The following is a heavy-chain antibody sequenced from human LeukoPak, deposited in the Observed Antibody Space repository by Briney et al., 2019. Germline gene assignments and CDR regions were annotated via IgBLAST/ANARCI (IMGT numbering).Heavy chain of an antibody. Sequence: GASVKVSCKASGGTFSSYAISWVRQAPGQGLEWMGGIIPIFGTANYAQKFQGRVTITADESTSTAYMELSSLRSEDTAVYYRARMNYPYNWNDGEPDFDYWGQGTLVTVSS. V-gene: IGHV1-69*13. J-gene: IGHJ4*02. CDR2: IIPIFGTA. CDR3: ARMNYPYNWNDGEPDFDY. CDR1: GGTFSSYA. D-gene: IGHD1-1*01.